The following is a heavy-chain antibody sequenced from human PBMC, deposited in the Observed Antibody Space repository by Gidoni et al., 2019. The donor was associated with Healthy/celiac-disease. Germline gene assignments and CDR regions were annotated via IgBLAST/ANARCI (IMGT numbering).Heavy chain of an antibody. CDR1: GFNVISTY. Sequence: EVQLVESGGGWIQPGGSLRLSCAASGFNVISTYMSWVRQAPGKGLDWVSVIYSGGSTDYADSVKGRFTISRDNSKNTLYLQMNSLEAEDTAVYYCARDVYSSSFPYYWGQGTLVTVSS. CDR2: IYSGGST. V-gene: IGHV3-53*01. D-gene: IGHD6-13*01. CDR3: ARDVYSSSFPYY. J-gene: IGHJ4*02.